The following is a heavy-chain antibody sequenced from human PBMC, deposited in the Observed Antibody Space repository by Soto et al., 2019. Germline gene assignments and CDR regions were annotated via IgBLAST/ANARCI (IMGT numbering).Heavy chain of an antibody. D-gene: IGHD3-22*01. CDR1: GFTFSSYA. V-gene: IGHV3-23*01. CDR3: AKDIRLPYDSSGYYFDY. CDR2: ISGSGGST. Sequence: GSLRLSCAASGFTFSSYAMSWVRQAPGKGLEWVSAISGSGGSTYYADSVKGRFTISRDNSKNTLYLQMNSLRAEDTAVYYCAKDIRLPYDSSGYYFDYWGQGTLVTVSS. J-gene: IGHJ4*02.